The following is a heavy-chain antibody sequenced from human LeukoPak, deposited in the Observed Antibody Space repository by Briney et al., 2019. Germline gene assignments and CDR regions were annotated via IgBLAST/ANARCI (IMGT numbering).Heavy chain of an antibody. CDR2: INRDGSEK. D-gene: IGHD6-13*01. J-gene: IGHJ4*02. Sequence: GGSLRLSCAASEFTFSSYWMTWVRQAPGKGLEWVANINRDGSEKYYVDSAEGRFTISRDNAKNSLFLQMNSLRAEDTAVYYCARDLNARSSFELGYWGQGTLVTVSS. V-gene: IGHV3-7*01. CDR1: EFTFSSYW. CDR3: ARDLNARSSFELGY.